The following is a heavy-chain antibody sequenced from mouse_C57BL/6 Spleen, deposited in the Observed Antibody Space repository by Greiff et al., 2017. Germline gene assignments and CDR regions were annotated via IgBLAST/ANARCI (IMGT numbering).Heavy chain of an antibody. CDR3: ARDEDSSGFAY. J-gene: IGHJ3*01. CDR1: GFTFSDYY. V-gene: IGHV5-16*01. Sequence: EVQRVESEGGLVQPGSSMKLSCTASGFTFSDYYMAWVRQVPEKGLEWVANINYDGSSTYYLDSLKSRFIISRDNAKNILYLQMSSLRSEDTATYYCARDEDSSGFAYWGQGTLVTVSA. CDR2: INYDGSST. D-gene: IGHD3-2*02.